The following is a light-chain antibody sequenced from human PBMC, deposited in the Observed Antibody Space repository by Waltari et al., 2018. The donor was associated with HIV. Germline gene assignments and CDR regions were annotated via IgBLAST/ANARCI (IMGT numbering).Light chain of an antibody. CDR1: SSDVGSYNL. V-gene: IGLV2-23*01. CDR3: CSYAGSSPVL. Sequence: SALTQPAPLSGSPGQSITIPCPGTSSDVGSYNLVPWYQQHPGKAPKLMIYEGSKRPSGVSNRFSGSKSGSTASLTISGLQAEDEAGYYCCSYAGSSPVLFGGGTKLTVL. CDR2: EGS. J-gene: IGLJ2*01.